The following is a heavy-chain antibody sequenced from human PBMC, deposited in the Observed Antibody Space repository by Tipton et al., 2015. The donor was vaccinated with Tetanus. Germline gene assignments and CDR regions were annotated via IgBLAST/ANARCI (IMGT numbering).Heavy chain of an antibody. CDR2: IYPGDSDT. CDR1: GYSFTSYW. V-gene: IGHV5-51*01. D-gene: IGHD6-19*01. J-gene: IGHJ3*02. Sequence: QLVQSGAEVKKPGESLKISCKGSGYSFTSYWIGWVRQMPGKGLEWMGIIYPGDSDTRYSPSFQGQVTISADKSISTAYLQWSSLKASDTAMYYCARRREALPWGSGWYSRGRRSWAFDIWGQGTMVTVSS. CDR3: ARRREALPWGSGWYSRGRRSWAFDI.